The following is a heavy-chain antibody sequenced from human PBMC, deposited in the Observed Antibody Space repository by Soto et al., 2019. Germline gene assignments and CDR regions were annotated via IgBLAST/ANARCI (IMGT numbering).Heavy chain of an antibody. Sequence: PSETLSLTCTVSGGSISSGYYWSWIRQHPGKGLEWIGYISYSGNTYYNSSLKSRVIISVDTSKNHFSLKLTSVTAADTAVYYCARGVLIWGRGILVTVSS. CDR3: ARGVLI. D-gene: IGHD3-10*01. CDR2: ISYSGNT. V-gene: IGHV4-31*03. J-gene: IGHJ4*02. CDR1: GGSISSGYY.